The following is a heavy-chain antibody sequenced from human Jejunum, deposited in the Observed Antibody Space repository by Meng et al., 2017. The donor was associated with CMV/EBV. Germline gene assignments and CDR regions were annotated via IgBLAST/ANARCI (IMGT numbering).Heavy chain of an antibody. D-gene: IGHD4-23*01. J-gene: IGHJ4*02. V-gene: IGHV1-18*01. CDR2: TNTDSGNT. Sequence: QVHLVQSGTEVKKPXXXXKXSRKASGYTFASYAITWVRQAPGHGPEWMGWTNTDSGNTNYAEKFQGRVTMTTDTSTSTAYMELRSLRSDDTAVYYCARIASGGNYFDYWAQGTLVIVSS. CDR1: GYTFASYA. CDR3: ARIASGGNYFDY.